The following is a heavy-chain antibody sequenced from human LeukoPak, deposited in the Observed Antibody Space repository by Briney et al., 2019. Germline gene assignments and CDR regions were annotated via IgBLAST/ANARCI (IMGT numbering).Heavy chain of an antibody. CDR1: GFTFSSYA. CDR2: IKQDGSEK. D-gene: IGHD2-15*01. Sequence: PGGSLRLSCAASGFTFSSYAMSWVRQAPGKGLEWVANIKQDGSEKYYVDSVKGRFTISRDNAENSVYLQMDSLRDEDTAIYYCARGIWVTFRGQGALVTVSS. J-gene: IGHJ4*02. V-gene: IGHV3-7*01. CDR3: ARGIWVTF.